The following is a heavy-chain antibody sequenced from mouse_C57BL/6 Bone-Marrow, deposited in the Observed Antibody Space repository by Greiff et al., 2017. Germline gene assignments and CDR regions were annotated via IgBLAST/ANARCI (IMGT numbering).Heavy chain of an antibody. CDR3: ARRPLLITTWAMDY. V-gene: IGHV8-12*01. CDR1: GFSLSTSGMG. J-gene: IGHJ4*01. CDR2: IYWDDDK. Sequence: QVTLKVSGPGILQSSQTLSLTCSFSGFSLSTSGMGVSWIRQPSGKGLEWLAHIYWDDDKRYNPSLKSRLTISKDTSRNQVLLKTTSLDTADTSTYACARRPLLITTWAMDYWGQGTSVTVSS. D-gene: IGHD1-1*01.